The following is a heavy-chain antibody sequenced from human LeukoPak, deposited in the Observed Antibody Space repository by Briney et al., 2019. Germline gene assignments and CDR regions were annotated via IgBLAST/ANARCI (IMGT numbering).Heavy chain of an antibody. Sequence: SQTLSLTCTVSGGSISSGDYYWSWVRQPPGKGLEWIGYTYYSGSTYYNPSLKNRVSISVDTSKNQFSLNLSSVTAADTAVYYCARPYYYDSRIDPWGQGTLVTVSS. CDR3: ARPYYYDSRIDP. V-gene: IGHV4-30-4*01. CDR2: TYYSGST. D-gene: IGHD3-22*01. J-gene: IGHJ5*02. CDR1: GGSISSGDYY.